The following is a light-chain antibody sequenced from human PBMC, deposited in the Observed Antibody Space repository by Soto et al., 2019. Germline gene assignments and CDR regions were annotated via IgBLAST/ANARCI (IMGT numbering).Light chain of an antibody. J-gene: IGLJ1*01. V-gene: IGLV2-14*01. CDR3: SSYTTSVTYV. Sequence: QSALTQPASVSGSPGQSITISCTGTSSDVGAYNPVSWYQQHPGKAPKLIIYDVSTRPSGISDRFSGSKSGNTASLTISGLQAEDESDYYCSSYTTSVTYVFGTGTKLTVL. CDR2: DVS. CDR1: SSDVGAYNP.